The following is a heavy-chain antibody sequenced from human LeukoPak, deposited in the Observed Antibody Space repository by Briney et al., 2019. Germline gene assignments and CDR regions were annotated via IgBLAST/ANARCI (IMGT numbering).Heavy chain of an antibody. J-gene: IGHJ6*03. V-gene: IGHV3-23*01. CDR1: GFTFANSA. D-gene: IGHD3-16*01. CDR3: AKDGSWGDYQFYFYIDV. CDR2: ISASGHYT. Sequence: GRSLRLSCAVSGFTFANSAMSWVRQAPGKGLEWISGISASGHYTYTADSLKGRFTISRDNSKNTLYLQMNSLRAEDTALYYCAKDGSWGDYQFYFYIDVWGKGTTVTVSS.